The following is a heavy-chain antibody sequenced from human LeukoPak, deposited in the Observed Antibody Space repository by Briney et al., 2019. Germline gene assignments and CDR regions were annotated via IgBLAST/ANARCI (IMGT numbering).Heavy chain of an antibody. D-gene: IGHD5-12*01. CDR2: TYYRSKWYN. Sequence: SQTLSLTCAISGDSVSSNSAAWNWIRQSPSRGLEWLGRTYYRSKWYNDYAVSVKSRITISPDTSKNQFSLQLNSVTPEDTAVYYCARGGVGGLRLEAPFDYWGQGTLVTVSS. CDR1: GDSVSSNSAA. CDR3: ARGGVGGLRLEAPFDY. V-gene: IGHV6-1*01. J-gene: IGHJ4*02.